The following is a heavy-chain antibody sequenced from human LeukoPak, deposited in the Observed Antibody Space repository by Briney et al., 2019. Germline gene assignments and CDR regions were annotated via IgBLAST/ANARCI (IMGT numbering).Heavy chain of an antibody. Sequence: GGSLRLSCEASGFTFSSYGMHWVRQAPGKGLEWVAVISYDGSNKYYADSVKGRFTISRDNSKNTLYLQMNSLRAEDTAVYYCAKAQQQLANYYYYYYMDVWGKGTTVTVSS. CDR3: AKAQQQLANYYYYYYMDV. D-gene: IGHD6-13*01. J-gene: IGHJ6*03. CDR2: ISYDGSNK. V-gene: IGHV3-30*18. CDR1: GFTFSSYG.